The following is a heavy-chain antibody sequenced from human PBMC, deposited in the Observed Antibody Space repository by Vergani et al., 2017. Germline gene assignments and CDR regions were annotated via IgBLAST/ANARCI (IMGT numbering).Heavy chain of an antibody. D-gene: IGHD2-8*01. CDR2: IRHDGIT. Sequence: AQLQQWGAGLLKPSETLSLTCATYGGSFNDYWWTWIRQPPGKGLEWIGEIRHDGITHYSPSLKSRVTISIDTSTHQFSLNLRSVTAADSAVYYCAREGYCTIGVCFTLFDVWGQGALVTVSS. J-gene: IGHJ4*02. CDR3: AREGYCTIGVCFTLFDV. V-gene: IGHV4-34*01. CDR1: GGSFNDYW.